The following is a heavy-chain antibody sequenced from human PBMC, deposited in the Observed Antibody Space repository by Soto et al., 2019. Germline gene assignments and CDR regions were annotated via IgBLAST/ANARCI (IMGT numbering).Heavy chain of an antibody. J-gene: IGHJ6*03. CDR1: GFTYTTYS. CDR2: ISSTSTYI. D-gene: IGHD1-26*01. CDR3: ARGTTHYYSYYMDV. V-gene: IGHV3-21*01. Sequence: PGGSLRLSCATSGFTYTTYSMSWVRQAPGKGLEWVSSISSTSTYIYYADSVEGRLSISRDNAKSSLYLQMNSLRAEDTAVYYYARGTTHYYSYYMDVWGKGTTVTVSS.